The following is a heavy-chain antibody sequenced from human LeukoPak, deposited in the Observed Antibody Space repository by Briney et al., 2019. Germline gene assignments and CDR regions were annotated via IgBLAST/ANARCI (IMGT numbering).Heavy chain of an antibody. V-gene: IGHV4-34*01. CDR3: ARGLVVVTAWVDY. Sequence: PSETLSLTCAVYGGSFSGYYWSWIRQPPGKGLEWIGEINHSGSTNYNPSLKSRVTISVDTSKNQFSLKLSSVTAADTAVYYCARGLVVVTAWVDYWGQGTLVTVSS. J-gene: IGHJ4*02. CDR2: INHSGST. CDR1: GGSFSGYY. D-gene: IGHD2-21*02.